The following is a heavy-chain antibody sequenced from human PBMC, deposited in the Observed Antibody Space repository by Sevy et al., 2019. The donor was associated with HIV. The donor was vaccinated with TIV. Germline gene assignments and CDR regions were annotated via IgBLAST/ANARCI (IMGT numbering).Heavy chain of an antibody. D-gene: IGHD5-18*01. V-gene: IGHV3-7*01. Sequence: GGSLRLSCAASGFTFTNYWMNWVRQAPGKGLEWVANIKQGGTEKYYVDSVKGRFTLSRDNAKNSLSLQMNSLRAEDTAVYYWARGGPLLDTALIPWGMDVWGQGTTVTVSS. CDR2: IKQGGTEK. J-gene: IGHJ6*02. CDR3: ARGGPLLDTALIPWGMDV. CDR1: GFTFTNYW.